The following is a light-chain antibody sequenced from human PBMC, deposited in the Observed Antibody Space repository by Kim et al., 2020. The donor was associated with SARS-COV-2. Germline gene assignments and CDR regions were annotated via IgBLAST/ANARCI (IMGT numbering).Light chain of an antibody. CDR3: QQYGTSTGYT. CDR2: AAS. Sequence: SPRERATLSSRASQSVSSNYLAWYQKKTGQAPRLLIYAASSRATGIPDRFSGSGSQTDFTLTINGLEPEDFALYYCQQYGTSTGYTFGQGTKLEI. J-gene: IGKJ2*01. CDR1: QSVSSNY. V-gene: IGKV3-20*01.